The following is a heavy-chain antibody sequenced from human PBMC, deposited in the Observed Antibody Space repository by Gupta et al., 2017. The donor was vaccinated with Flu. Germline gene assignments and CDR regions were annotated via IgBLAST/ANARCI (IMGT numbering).Heavy chain of an antibody. D-gene: IGHD1-1*01. Sequence: QVQLVQSGAEVRKQGSSGKVSCKASGETFTRFALSWLRQVPGQGLEWMGAFIPLFGTTNYAQKFGDRITITADKSTSTTYMEIRSLRSEDSAIYYCAKQQVTRDYYYHMDVWGKGTTVTVS. V-gene: IGHV1-69*06. CDR3: AKQQVTRDYYYHMDV. CDR1: GETFTRFA. CDR2: FIPLFGTT. J-gene: IGHJ6*03.